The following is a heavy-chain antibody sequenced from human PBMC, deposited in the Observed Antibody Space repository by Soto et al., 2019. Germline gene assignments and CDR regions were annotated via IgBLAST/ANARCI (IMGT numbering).Heavy chain of an antibody. V-gene: IGHV3-49*03. CDR2: IRSKPFGGTT. Sequence: GGSLRLSCTGSGFSFGDYAMSWFRQAPGKGLEWVGFIRSKPFGGTTAYAASVQGRFMISRDDSKSNGYLQMSSLKTEDTAVYYCARDWTTVTTHWGQGTLVTVSS. CDR3: ARDWTTVTTH. J-gene: IGHJ4*02. CDR1: GFSFGDYA. D-gene: IGHD4-17*01.